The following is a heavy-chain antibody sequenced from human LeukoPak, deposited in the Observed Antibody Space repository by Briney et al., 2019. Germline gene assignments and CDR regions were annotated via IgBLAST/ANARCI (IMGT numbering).Heavy chain of an antibody. Sequence: GGSLRLSCAASGFTVSSNYMSWVRQAPGEGLEWVSVIYSGGSTYYADSVKGRFTISRDNSKNTPYLQMNSLRAEDTAVYYCARAGGDSLPTDYWGQGTLVTVSS. V-gene: IGHV3-53*01. CDR2: IYSGGST. CDR1: GFTVSSNY. CDR3: ARAGGDSLPTDY. D-gene: IGHD2-21*02. J-gene: IGHJ4*02.